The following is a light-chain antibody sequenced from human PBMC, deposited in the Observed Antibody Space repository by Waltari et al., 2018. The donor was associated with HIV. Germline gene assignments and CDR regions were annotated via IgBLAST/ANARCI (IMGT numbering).Light chain of an antibody. V-gene: IGKV3D-20*01. J-gene: IGKJ1*01. CDR3: QQYGSSTWT. CDR2: DAS. CDR1: QRVPTRY. Sequence: LLTQSPATLSLSPGATATLSCGTSQRVPTRYVAWYQQKPGLAPRLLLYDASVRATGIPDRFSGSGSGTDFTRTITRVQPQDFAVYYCQQYGSSTWTFGPGTRV.